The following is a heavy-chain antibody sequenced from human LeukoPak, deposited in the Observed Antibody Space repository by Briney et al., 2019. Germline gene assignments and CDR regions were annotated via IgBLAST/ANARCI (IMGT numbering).Heavy chain of an antibody. CDR3: AKDGGDGYAMYYFDY. J-gene: IGHJ4*02. CDR2: ISGSGGST. D-gene: IGHD5-24*01. Sequence: GGSLRLSCAASGFTFSSYAMSWVRQAPGKGLEWVSAISGSGGSTYYADSVKGRFTISRDNSKNTLYLQMNSLRAEDTAVYYCAKDGGDGYAMYYFDYWGQGTLVTVSS. CDR1: GFTFSSYA. V-gene: IGHV3-23*01.